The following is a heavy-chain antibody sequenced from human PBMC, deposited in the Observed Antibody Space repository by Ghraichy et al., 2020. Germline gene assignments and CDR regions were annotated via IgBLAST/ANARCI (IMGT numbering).Heavy chain of an antibody. CDR2: ISGSGGST. CDR1: GFTFSSYA. D-gene: IGHD6-13*01. J-gene: IGHJ4*02. V-gene: IGHV3-23*01. Sequence: GGSLRLSCAASGFTFSSYAMSWVRQAPGKGLEWVSAISGSGGSTYYADSVKGRFTISRDNSKNTLYLQMNSLRAEDTAVYYCAKDRGRWRIAAAGTDYWGQGTLVTVSS. CDR3: AKDRGRWRIAAAGTDY.